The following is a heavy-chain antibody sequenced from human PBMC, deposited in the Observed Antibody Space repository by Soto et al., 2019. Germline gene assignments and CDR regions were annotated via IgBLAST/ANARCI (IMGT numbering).Heavy chain of an antibody. CDR1: GFTFNTYW. J-gene: IGHJ6*03. Sequence: EAQLVESGGGLVQPGGSPRLSCAASGFTFNTYWMNWVRQAAGKGLEWVANIDQDGTKKYYVDSVKGRFTISRDNTKKSLYLQMNSLKAEDTAVYYCLRGYYMDVWGKGTTVTVSS. CDR3: LRGYYMDV. V-gene: IGHV3-7*01. CDR2: IDQDGTKK. D-gene: IGHD3-10*01.